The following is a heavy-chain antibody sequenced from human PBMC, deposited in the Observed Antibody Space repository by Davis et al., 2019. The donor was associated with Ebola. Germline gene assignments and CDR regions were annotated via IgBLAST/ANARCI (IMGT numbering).Heavy chain of an antibody. CDR1: GFTVSSHS. V-gene: IGHV3-21*05. J-gene: IGHJ4*02. CDR2: ISRSGSSI. CDR3: AGDYDYVWGSYRYIFDY. D-gene: IGHD3-16*02. Sequence: GGSLRLSCAGSGFTVSSHSMNWVRQAPGKGLEWVAYISRSGSSIYYADSVKGRFTISRDNAKNSLYLQMNSLRAEDTAVYYCAGDYDYVWGSYRYIFDYWGQGTLVTVSS.